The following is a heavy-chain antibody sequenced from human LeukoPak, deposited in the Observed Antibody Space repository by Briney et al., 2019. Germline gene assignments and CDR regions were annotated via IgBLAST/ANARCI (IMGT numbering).Heavy chain of an antibody. D-gene: IGHD2-21*01. J-gene: IGHJ3*02. Sequence: SETLSLTCAVSGGSISSSSYYWGWIRQPPGKGLEWIGSIYYSGSTYYNPSLKSRVTISVDTSKNQFSLKLSSVTAADTAVYYCARIYCGGDCSIFDIWGQGTMVTVSS. CDR1: GGSISSSSYY. CDR2: IYYSGST. V-gene: IGHV4-39*07. CDR3: ARIYCGGDCSIFDI.